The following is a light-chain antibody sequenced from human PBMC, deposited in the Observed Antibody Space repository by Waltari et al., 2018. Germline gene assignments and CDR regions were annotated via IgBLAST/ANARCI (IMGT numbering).Light chain of an antibody. CDR3: QQAKRFPIT. J-gene: IGKJ5*01. CDR1: QGIGNW. Sequence: DIQMTQSPSSVSASIGDRVTITCRAIQGIGNWLAWYQQKPGKGPKLLIAATYNLHSGVPSRFSGSRSETEFTLTINNLQPEDFATYFCQQAKRFPITFGQGTQLEIK. CDR2: ATY. V-gene: IGKV1-12*01.